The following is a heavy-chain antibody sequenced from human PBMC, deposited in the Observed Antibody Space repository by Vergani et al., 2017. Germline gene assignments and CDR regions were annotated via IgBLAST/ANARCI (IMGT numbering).Heavy chain of an antibody. CDR3: ASGVPGYQLATQYFQH. Sequence: EVQLVESGGGLVKPGGSLRLSCVASGFTFGSYSTNWVRQAPGKGLEWVSFISSSSSYRYYADSVKGRFTISRDNGEYSLLLQMNSLRPEDTAVYYCASGVPGYQLATQYFQHWGQGTLVTVSS. V-gene: IGHV3-21*01. CDR2: ISSSSSYR. CDR1: GFTFGSYS. J-gene: IGHJ1*01. D-gene: IGHD2-2*01.